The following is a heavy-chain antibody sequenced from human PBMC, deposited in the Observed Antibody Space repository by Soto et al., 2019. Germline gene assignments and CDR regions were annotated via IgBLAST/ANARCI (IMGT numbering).Heavy chain of an antibody. V-gene: IGHV1-69*13. D-gene: IGHD6-13*01. Sequence: SVKVSCKASGGTFSSYAISWVRQAPGQGLEWLGTIVPVFPSVYYAPRFQGRLTITADGSTDTVYMMLTSLKSEDTAVYYCAREMPSTAAAYFYYGLNVWGQGTSVTVSS. J-gene: IGHJ6*02. CDR2: IVPVFPSV. CDR1: GGTFSSYA. CDR3: AREMPSTAAAYFYYGLNV.